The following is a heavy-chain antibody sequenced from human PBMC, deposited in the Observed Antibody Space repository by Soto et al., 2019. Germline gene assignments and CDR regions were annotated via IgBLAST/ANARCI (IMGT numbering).Heavy chain of an antibody. V-gene: IGHV4-31*03. CDR3: ASYYCGGDCYSGYFDY. Sequence: QVQLQESGPGLVKPSQTLSLTCTVSGGSISSGGYYWSWIRQHPGKGLEWIGYIYYSGSTYYNTSLRSRVTTSVDTSKKQFSLKLSSVTAADTAVYYCASYYCGGDCYSGYFDYWGQGTLVTVSS. CDR1: GGSISSGGYY. CDR2: IYYSGST. D-gene: IGHD2-21*02. J-gene: IGHJ4*02.